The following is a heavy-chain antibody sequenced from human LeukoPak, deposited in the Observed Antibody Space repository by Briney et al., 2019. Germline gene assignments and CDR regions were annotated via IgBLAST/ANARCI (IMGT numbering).Heavy chain of an antibody. Sequence: GGSLRLSCAASGFTFSSYAMSWVRQAPGKGLEWVSAINGSGGSTYYADSVKGRFTISRDNSKNTLYLQMNSLRAEDTAVYYCAKDPYYDSSGYYIWGQGTLVTVSS. V-gene: IGHV3-23*01. J-gene: IGHJ4*02. CDR2: INGSGGST. CDR3: AKDPYYDSSGYYI. CDR1: GFTFSSYA. D-gene: IGHD3-22*01.